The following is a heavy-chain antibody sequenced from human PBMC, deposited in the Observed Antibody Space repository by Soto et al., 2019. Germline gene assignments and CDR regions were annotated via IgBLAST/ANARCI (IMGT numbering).Heavy chain of an antibody. CDR3: ERNVGPGSYADWYFDL. V-gene: IGHV4-39*01. D-gene: IGHD3-10*01. CDR2: IYYSGYT. CDR1: GGSINSNNYY. J-gene: IGHJ2*01. Sequence: SETLSLTCSVSGGSINSNNYYWGWIRQPPGKGLEWIGSIYYSGYTYYNPSLKSRITTSLDTSKNQVSLKLSSVTAADTAVYYCERNVGPGSYADWYFDLWGRGTLVTVSS.